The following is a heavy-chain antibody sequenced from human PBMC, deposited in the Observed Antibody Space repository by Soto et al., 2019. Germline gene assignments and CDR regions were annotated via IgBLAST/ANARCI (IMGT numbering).Heavy chain of an antibody. V-gene: IGHV3-11*01. Sequence: PGGSLRLSCAASGFTFSDHYMSWIRQAPGKGLEWVSYISSSGSTIYYADSVKGRFTISRDNAKNSLYLQMNSLRAEDTAVYYCARDRRYYYDSSGYRDDAFDIWGQGTMVTVSS. CDR3: ARDRRYYYDSSGYRDDAFDI. CDR1: GFTFSDHY. CDR2: ISSSGSTI. J-gene: IGHJ3*02. D-gene: IGHD3-22*01.